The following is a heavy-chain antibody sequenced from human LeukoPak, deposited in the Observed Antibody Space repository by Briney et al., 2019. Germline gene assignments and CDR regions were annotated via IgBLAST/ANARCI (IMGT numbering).Heavy chain of an antibody. V-gene: IGHV3-74*01. CDR2: IDNDGSNT. CDR3: ARDRRDFYYMDV. J-gene: IGHJ6*03. CDR1: GFTFNIYW. Sequence: PGGSLRLSCAASGFTFNIYWMPWVRHTPGKGLVWLSGIDNDGSNTTYADSVKGRFTISRDNAKNTLYLQMNSLRAEDTAVYYCARDRRDFYYMDVWGKGTTVTVSS.